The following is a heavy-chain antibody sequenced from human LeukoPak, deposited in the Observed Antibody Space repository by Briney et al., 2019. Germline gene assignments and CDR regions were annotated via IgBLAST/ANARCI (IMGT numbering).Heavy chain of an antibody. CDR2: INSDGSST. D-gene: IGHD3-22*01. Sequence: PGGSLRLSCAASGFTFRNYWMHWVRQAPGKGLVWVSRINSDGSSTSYADSVKGRFTISRDNAKNTLYLQMNSLRAEDTAVYYCARGYYYDSSGYTFDYWGQGTLVTVSS. V-gene: IGHV3-74*01. CDR1: GFTFRNYW. J-gene: IGHJ4*02. CDR3: ARGYYYDSSGYTFDY.